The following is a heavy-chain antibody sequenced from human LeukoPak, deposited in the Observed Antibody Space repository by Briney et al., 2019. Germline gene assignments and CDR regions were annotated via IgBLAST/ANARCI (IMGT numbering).Heavy chain of an antibody. J-gene: IGHJ4*02. D-gene: IGHD3-22*01. Sequence: PSGTLSLTCAVSGGSISSSNWWSWVRQPPVKGLEWIGEIYHSGSTTYNPSLKSRVTISGDTSENQFSLRLSSVTAADTAVYYCARASYSYDISGWVPFDYWGQGTLVTVSS. CDR2: IYHSGST. CDR3: ARASYSYDISGWVPFDY. CDR1: GGSISSSNW. V-gene: IGHV4-4*02.